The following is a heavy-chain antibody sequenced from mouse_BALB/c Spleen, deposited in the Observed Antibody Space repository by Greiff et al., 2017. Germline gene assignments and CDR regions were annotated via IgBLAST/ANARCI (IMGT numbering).Heavy chain of an antibody. D-gene: IGHD1-1*01. V-gene: IGHV5-6-5*01. CDR2: ISSGGST. Sequence: EVQGVESGGGLVKPGGSLKLSCAASGFTFSSYAMSWVRQTPEKRLEWVASISSGGSTYYPDSVKGRFTISRDNARNILYLQMSSLRSEDTAMYYCARGRGDYYGSSYFDYWGQGTTLTVSS. J-gene: IGHJ2*01. CDR1: GFTFSSYA. CDR3: ARGRGDYYGSSYFDY.